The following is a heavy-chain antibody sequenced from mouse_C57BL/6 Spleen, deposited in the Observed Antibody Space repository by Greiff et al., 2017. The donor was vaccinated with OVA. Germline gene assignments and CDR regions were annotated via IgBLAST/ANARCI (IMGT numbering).Heavy chain of an antibody. CDR3: ARAYYYGSSYEFYAMDY. J-gene: IGHJ4*01. CDR1: GYTFTSYW. Sequence: QVQLQQPGAELVRPGSSVKLSCKASGYTFTSYWMHWVKQRPIQGLEWIGNIDPSDSETHYNQKFKDKATLTVDKSSSTAYMQLSSLTSEDSAVYYCARAYYYGSSYEFYAMDYWGQGTSVTFSS. CDR2: IDPSDSET. V-gene: IGHV1-52*01. D-gene: IGHD1-1*01.